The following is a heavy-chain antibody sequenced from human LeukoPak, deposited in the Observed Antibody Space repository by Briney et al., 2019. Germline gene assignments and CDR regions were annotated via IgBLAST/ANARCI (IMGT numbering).Heavy chain of an antibody. V-gene: IGHV1-58*01. Sequence: EASVKVSCKASGFTFTSSAVQWVRQARGQRLEWIGWIVVGSGNTNYAQKFQERVTITRDMSTSLVYMELSSLRSEDTAVYYCARDIDWTFEYWGQGTLVTVSS. CDR3: ARDIDWTFEY. D-gene: IGHD1-1*01. CDR1: GFTFTSSA. J-gene: IGHJ4*02. CDR2: IVVGSGNT.